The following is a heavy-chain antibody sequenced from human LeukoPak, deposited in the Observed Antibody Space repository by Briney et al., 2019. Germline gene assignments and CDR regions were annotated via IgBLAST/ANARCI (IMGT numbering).Heavy chain of an antibody. Sequence: GGSLRLSCAASGFTFSSYTMSWVRQAPGKGLEWVSTITTSDGNTYYADSVKGRFTVSGDNSKNTLYLQMNSLRAEDTAVYYCARNSASWAAAGIGFDYWGQGTLVTVSS. V-gene: IGHV3-23*01. CDR1: GFTFSSYT. CDR2: ITTSDGNT. CDR3: ARNSASWAAAGIGFDY. J-gene: IGHJ4*02. D-gene: IGHD6-13*01.